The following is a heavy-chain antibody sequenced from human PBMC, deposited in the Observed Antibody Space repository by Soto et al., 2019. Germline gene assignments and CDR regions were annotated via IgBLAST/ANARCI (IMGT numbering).Heavy chain of an antibody. CDR2: ISSNGGST. CDR1: GFTFSSYA. CDR3: VKDPEDCSGGSCKANDAFDI. Sequence: PGGSLRLSCSASGFTFSSYAMHWVRQAPGKGLEFVSAISSNGGSTYYADSVKGRFTISRDNSKNTLYLQMSSLRAEDTAVYYWVKDPEDCSGGSCKANDAFDIWGQGTMVTVSS. D-gene: IGHD2-15*01. V-gene: IGHV3-64D*08. J-gene: IGHJ3*02.